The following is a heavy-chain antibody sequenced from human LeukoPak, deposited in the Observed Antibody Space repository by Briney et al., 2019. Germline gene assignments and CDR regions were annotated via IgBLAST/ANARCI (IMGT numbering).Heavy chain of an antibody. J-gene: IGHJ5*02. Sequence: SVKVSCKASGGTFSSYAISWVRQAPGQGLEWMGGIIPIFGTANYAQKFQGRVTITADKSTSTAYMELSSLRSEDTAVYYCARDNSLRDTAWWFDPWGQGTLVTVSS. CDR1: GGTFSSYA. D-gene: IGHD5-24*01. CDR2: IIPIFGTA. V-gene: IGHV1-69*06. CDR3: ARDNSLRDTAWWFDP.